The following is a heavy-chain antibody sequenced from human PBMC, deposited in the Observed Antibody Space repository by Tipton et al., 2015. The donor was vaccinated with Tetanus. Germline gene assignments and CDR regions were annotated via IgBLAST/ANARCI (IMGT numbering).Heavy chain of an antibody. CDR1: GFTFDDYA. CDR3: ARASGTYYNANFGC. J-gene: IGHJ4*02. Sequence: SLRLSCAASGFTFDDYAMHWVRQAPGKGLEWVSGISWNSGSKGFADSVKGRFTISRDNAKNSLYLQMNSLRAEDTALYYCARASGTYYNANFGCWGQGSLVTVSS. D-gene: IGHD3-10*01. V-gene: IGHV3-9*01. CDR2: ISWNSGSK.